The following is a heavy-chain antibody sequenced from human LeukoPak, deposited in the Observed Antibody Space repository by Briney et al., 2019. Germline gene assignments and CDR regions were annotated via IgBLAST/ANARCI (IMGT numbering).Heavy chain of an antibody. D-gene: IGHD2-15*01. CDR1: GFTFSSYA. CDR2: IRGSGGST. Sequence: PGGSLRLSCAASGFTFSSYAMSWVRQAPGKGLEWVSAIRGSGGSTYYADSVKGRFTISRDNSKNTLYLQMNSLRAEDTAVYYCAKDRQAGDIVVVVAVIFDYWGQGTLVTVSS. CDR3: AKDRQAGDIVVVVAVIFDY. J-gene: IGHJ4*02. V-gene: IGHV3-23*01.